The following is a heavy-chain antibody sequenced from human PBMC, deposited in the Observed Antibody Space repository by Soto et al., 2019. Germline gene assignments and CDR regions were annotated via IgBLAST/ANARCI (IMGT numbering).Heavy chain of an antibody. Sequence: ASVKVSCKTSGYTFTSYDINWVRQATGQGLEWMGGFDPEDGETIYAQKFQGRVTMTEDTSTDTAYMELSSLRSEDTAVYYCATGHSVATDYWGQGTLVTVSS. CDR2: FDPEDGET. CDR1: GYTFTSYD. J-gene: IGHJ4*02. CDR3: ATGHSVATDY. D-gene: IGHD6-19*01. V-gene: IGHV1-24*01.